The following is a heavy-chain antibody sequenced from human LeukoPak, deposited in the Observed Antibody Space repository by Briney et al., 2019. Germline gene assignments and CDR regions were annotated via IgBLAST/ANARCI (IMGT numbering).Heavy chain of an antibody. CDR1: GFTFSSYA. J-gene: IGHJ4*02. Sequence: GWSLRLSCAASGFTFSSYAMSWVRQAPGKGLEWVSAISSSGGRTYYADSVKGRFTISRDNSKNTLYLQMNSLRAEATAVYYCAKEDGYGAKNYWGQGTLVTVSS. CDR3: AKEDGYGAKNY. V-gene: IGHV3-23*01. D-gene: IGHD4-17*01. CDR2: ISSSGGRT.